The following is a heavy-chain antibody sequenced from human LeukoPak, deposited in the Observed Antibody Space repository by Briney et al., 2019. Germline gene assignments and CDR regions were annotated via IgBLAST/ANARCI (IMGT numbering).Heavy chain of an antibody. J-gene: IGHJ4*02. CDR1: GGSISSGGYS. Sequence: PSQTLSLTCTVSGGSISSGGYSWSWIRQPPGKGLEWIGYIYHSGTSYHSPSLQSRVTISVDRSKNQFSLKLTSVTAADTAVYYCARGSFYYYDSSGYYYVDYWGQGTLVTVSS. CDR2: IYHSGTS. CDR3: ARGSFYYYDSSGYYYVDY. D-gene: IGHD3-22*01. V-gene: IGHV4-30-2*01.